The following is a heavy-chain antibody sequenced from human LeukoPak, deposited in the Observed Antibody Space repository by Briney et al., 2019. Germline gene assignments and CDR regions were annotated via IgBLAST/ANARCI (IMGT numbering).Heavy chain of an antibody. J-gene: IGHJ4*02. CDR2: IYYSGST. CDR1: GGSISSYY. V-gene: IGHV4-59*12. Sequence: SETLSLTCTVSGGSISSYYWSWIRQPPGKGLEWIGYIYYSGSTNYNPSLKSRVTISVDRSKNQFSLKLSSVTAADTAVYYCARDTRYCSSTSCYRGTDYWGQGTLVTVPS. D-gene: IGHD2-2*02. CDR3: ARDTRYCSSTSCYRGTDY.